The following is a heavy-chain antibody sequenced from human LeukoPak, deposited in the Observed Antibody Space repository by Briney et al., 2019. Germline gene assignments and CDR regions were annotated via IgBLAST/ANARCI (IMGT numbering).Heavy chain of an antibody. CDR2: MNPKTGKT. CDR3: ARIRPVTTGPKGYYFDY. Sequence: GASVKVSCKTSGYTFSSYEINWVRQATGRGLEWVGWMNPKTGKTAYARNLQGRVTITRDTSISTAYMDLSGLRSEDTAVYYCARIRPVTTGPKGYYFDYWGQGTLVTVSS. D-gene: IGHD1-1*01. J-gene: IGHJ4*02. V-gene: IGHV1-8*01. CDR1: GYTFSSYE.